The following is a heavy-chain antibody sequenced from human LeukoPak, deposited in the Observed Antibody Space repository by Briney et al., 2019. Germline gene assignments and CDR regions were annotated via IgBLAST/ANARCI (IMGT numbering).Heavy chain of an antibody. Sequence: GESLKISCKGSGYRFTTYWIGWVRQMPGKGLEWMGIIYPGDSETRYSPSFQGQVTISADKSISTAYLQWSSLKASDTAMYYCARRDCSSTSCPFDYWGQGTLVTVSS. D-gene: IGHD2-2*01. CDR3: ARRDCSSTSCPFDY. CDR1: GYRFTTYW. CDR2: IYPGDSET. V-gene: IGHV5-51*01. J-gene: IGHJ4*02.